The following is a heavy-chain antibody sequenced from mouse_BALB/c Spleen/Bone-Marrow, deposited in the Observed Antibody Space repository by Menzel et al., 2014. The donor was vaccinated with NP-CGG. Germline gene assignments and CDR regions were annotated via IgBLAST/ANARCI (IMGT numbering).Heavy chain of an antibody. CDR1: GYSITSGYY. CDR2: KSYDGSN. D-gene: IGHD3-1*01. J-gene: IGHJ2*01. CDR3: ARDRGHYFDY. V-gene: IGHV3-6*02. Sequence: VQLQQSGPGLVKPSQSLSLTCSVTGYSITSGYYWNWIRQFPGNKLEWMGYKSYDGSNNYNPSLKNRMSITRDTSKNQFFLKLNSVTTEDTGTYYCARDRGHYFDYWGQGTTLTVSP.